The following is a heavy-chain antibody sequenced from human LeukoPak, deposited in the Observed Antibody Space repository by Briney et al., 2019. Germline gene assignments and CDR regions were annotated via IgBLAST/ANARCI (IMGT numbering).Heavy chain of an antibody. CDR1: GGSIRSGSHY. Sequence: SETLSLTCTVSGGSIRSGSHYWAWIRQPPGKGLVWIGSIYYSGSTYYNPSLKNRVTISIDTSKNHFSLKLSSLSAADTSVYYCAKRDDSGGNLVDLWGQGTLVTVS. J-gene: IGHJ4*02. CDR3: AKRDDSGGNLVDL. D-gene: IGHD3-22*01. CDR2: IYYSGST. V-gene: IGHV4-39*02.